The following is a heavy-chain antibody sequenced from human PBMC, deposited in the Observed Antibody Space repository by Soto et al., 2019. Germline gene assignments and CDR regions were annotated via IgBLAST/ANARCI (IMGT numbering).Heavy chain of an antibody. CDR3: ARVPGP. V-gene: IGHV4-30-2*01. CDR2: IYHSGST. Sequence: QLQLQESGSGLVKPSQTLSLTCAVSGGSISSGGYSWSWIRQPPGKGLEWIGYIYHSGSTYYNPSPXSXXTISVALSNLPFSLKLSSVTAADQAVNYCARVPGPWGQRILVT. J-gene: IGHJ5*02. CDR1: GGSISSGGYS.